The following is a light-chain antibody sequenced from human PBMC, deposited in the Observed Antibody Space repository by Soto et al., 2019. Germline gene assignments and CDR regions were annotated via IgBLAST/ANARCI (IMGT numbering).Light chain of an antibody. V-gene: IGKV1-16*01. J-gene: IGKJ1*01. CDR2: TAS. Sequence: DIQMTQSPSPLSASRRDRVNITPGASQTISNFLNWYQQTSGNDHKLLISTASTLQSGVPSRFSGSGSGTDFTLTISSLQPDDFATYYCQQYNSYLWTFGQGTKVDI. CDR1: QTISNF. CDR3: QQYNSYLWT.